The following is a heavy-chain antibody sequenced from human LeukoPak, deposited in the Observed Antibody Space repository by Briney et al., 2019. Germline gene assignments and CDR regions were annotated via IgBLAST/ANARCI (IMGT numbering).Heavy chain of an antibody. J-gene: IGHJ4*02. CDR2: ISYDGSNK. CDR1: EFTFSSNA. CDR3: ASIYDSSYGYFDY. Sequence: PGRSLRLSCAASEFTFSSNAMHWVRQAPGKGLEWVTIISYDGSNKYYADSVKGRFTISRDNSKNTLYLQMNSLRAEDTAVYYCASIYDSSYGYFDYWGQGTLVTVSS. V-gene: IGHV3-30*04. D-gene: IGHD3-22*01.